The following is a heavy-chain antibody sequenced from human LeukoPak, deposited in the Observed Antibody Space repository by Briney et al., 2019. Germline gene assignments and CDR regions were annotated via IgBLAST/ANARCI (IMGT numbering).Heavy chain of an antibody. V-gene: IGHV3-33*08. CDR3: ATGGNFYYSH. Sequence: GGSLRLSCAASGFTGSHNYMSWVRQAPGKGLEWVAVAYGDGSSQYYADSVKGRFSISKDISKNTLSLQMNSLRAEDTAVYSCATGGNFYYSHWGQGTLVTVSS. CDR1: GFTGSHNY. J-gene: IGHJ1*01. CDR2: AYGDGSSQ. D-gene: IGHD4-11*01.